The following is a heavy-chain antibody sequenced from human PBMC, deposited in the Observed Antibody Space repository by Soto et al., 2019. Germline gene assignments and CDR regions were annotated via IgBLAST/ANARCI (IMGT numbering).Heavy chain of an antibody. CDR1: GFTFGSYW. V-gene: IGHV3-7*03. CDR3: AKTFLARYCSSSICYDPADYFDY. Sequence: GGSLRLSCAASGFTFGSYWMSWVRQAPGKGLEWVANIKQDGSEKYYVDSVKGRFTISRDNAKNSLYLQMNSLRAEDTAVYYCAKTFLARYCSSSICYDPADYFDYWGQGTLVTVS. D-gene: IGHD2-2*01. CDR2: IKQDGSEK. J-gene: IGHJ4*02.